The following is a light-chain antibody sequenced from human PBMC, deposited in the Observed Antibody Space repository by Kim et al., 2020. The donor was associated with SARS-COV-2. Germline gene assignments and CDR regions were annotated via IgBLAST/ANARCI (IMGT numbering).Light chain of an antibody. CDR3: SAYTRGNIVL. Sequence: QSALTQPASVSGSPGQSITISCTGTSNDVGGYNYVSWYQHHPGKAPKLIIYDVSLRASENSYRFSGSRSGNTASLTISGLQAEDEADYFCSAYTRGNIVLFGGGTQLTVL. CDR2: DVS. V-gene: IGLV2-14*03. CDR1: SNDVGGYNY. J-gene: IGLJ2*01.